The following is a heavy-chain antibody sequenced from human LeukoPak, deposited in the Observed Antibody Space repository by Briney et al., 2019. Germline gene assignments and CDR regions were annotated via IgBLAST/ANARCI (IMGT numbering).Heavy chain of an antibody. CDR2: ISYDGSNK. J-gene: IGHJ4*02. CDR3: ARDIYGSYGS. CDR1: GFTFSSYA. D-gene: IGHD1-26*01. Sequence: PGRSLRLSCAASGFTFSSYAMHWVRQAPGKGLEWVAVISYDGSNKYYADSVKGRFTISRDNSKNTLYLQMNSLRAEDTAVYYCARDIYGSYGSWGQGTLVTVSS. V-gene: IGHV3-30*04.